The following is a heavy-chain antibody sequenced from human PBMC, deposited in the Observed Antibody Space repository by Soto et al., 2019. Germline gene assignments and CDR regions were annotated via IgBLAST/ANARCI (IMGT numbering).Heavy chain of an antibody. CDR3: ARGDQCSSTSCYPYYFDH. CDR1: GGSFSAYY. D-gene: IGHD2-2*01. Sequence: SETLSLTCAVYGGSFSAYYWSWIRQPPGKGLEWIGEINHSGSTNYSPSLKSRVTISVDTSKNQFSLKLRSVTAADTAVYYCARGDQCSSTSCYPYYFDHSSQGTLVTVSS. V-gene: IGHV4-34*01. CDR2: INHSGST. J-gene: IGHJ4*02.